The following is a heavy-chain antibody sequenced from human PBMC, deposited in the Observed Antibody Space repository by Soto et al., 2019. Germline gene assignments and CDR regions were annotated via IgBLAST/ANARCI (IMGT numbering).Heavy chain of an antibody. D-gene: IGHD3-22*01. V-gene: IGHV3-15*07. J-gene: IGHJ4*01. CDR1: GFTFSNAW. CDR3: SIDFFITLTPISSDY. Sequence: GEALKISWAASGFTFSNAWNNWVRQPPGKGIELVGRIKINAAGGTTDFAARVKGRFAISRDDSKCMVYLQMNSLKTEDTALYYCSIDFFITLTPISSDYRGPAPLVT. CDR2: IKINAAGGTT.